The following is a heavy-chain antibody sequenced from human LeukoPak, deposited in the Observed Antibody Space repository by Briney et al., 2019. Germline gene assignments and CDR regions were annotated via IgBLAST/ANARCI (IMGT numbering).Heavy chain of an antibody. CDR2: VNPNTGGT. D-gene: IGHD1-1*01. CDR3: ARDGHPYNWNDFDC. Sequence: GASVKVSCKASGYTFTGYYMHWVRQAPGQGLEWMGWVNPNTGGTYYAQKFQGRVTMTRGTSISTAYMELRRLKPDDTAVYYCARDGHPYNWNDFDCWGQGTLVTVSS. CDR1: GYTFTGYY. V-gene: IGHV1-2*02. J-gene: IGHJ4*01.